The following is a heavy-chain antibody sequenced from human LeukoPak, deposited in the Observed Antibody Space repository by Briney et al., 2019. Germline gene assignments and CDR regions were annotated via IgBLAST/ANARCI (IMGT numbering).Heavy chain of an antibody. V-gene: IGHV3-23*01. CDR3: ARAGKAAAFDY. Sequence: GGSLRLSCAASGFIFSNYGMNWVRQAPGKGLEWVSSISGSGGSTDYADSVKGRFTLSRGNFENTLYLHMSSLRADDTAIYYCARAGKAAAFDYWGQGTLVTVSS. J-gene: IGHJ4*02. D-gene: IGHD2-15*01. CDR1: GFIFSNYG. CDR2: ISGSGGST.